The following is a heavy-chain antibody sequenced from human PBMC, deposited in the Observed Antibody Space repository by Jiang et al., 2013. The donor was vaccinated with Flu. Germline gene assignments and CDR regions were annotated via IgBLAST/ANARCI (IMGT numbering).Heavy chain of an antibody. J-gene: IGHJ6*02. V-gene: IGHV3-9*01. CDR2: ISWNSGTI. CDR3: AKGGHITVVTHYYYFYAMDA. Sequence: QLLESGGGLVQPGRSLRLACAASGFTFDDYAMHWVRQAPGKGLEWVSGISWNSGTIGYADSVKGRFTISRDNAKNALYLQMNSLRAEDTALYYCAKGGHITVVTHYYYFYAMDAWGQGTLVTVTS. D-gene: IGHD4-23*01. CDR1: GFTFDDYA.